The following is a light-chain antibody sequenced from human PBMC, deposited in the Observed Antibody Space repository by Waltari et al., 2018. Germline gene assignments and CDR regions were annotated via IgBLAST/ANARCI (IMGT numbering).Light chain of an antibody. V-gene: IGKV3-15*01. Sequence: EIVMTQSPATLFVSPGERATLSCRASQSISSNLAWYQQKPGQAPRLLIEGASTRATAIPARFRGSGSGTEFALTISSLQSEDSAVYYCQQYQNWPQTFGQGTKLQIK. CDR2: GAS. J-gene: IGKJ2*01. CDR3: QQYQNWPQT. CDR1: QSISSN.